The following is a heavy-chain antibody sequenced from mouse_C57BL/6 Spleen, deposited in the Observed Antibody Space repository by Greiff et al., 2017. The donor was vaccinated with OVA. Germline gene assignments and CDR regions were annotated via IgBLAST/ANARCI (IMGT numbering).Heavy chain of an antibody. D-gene: IGHD2-4*01. CDR2: IHPNSGST. Sequence: VQLQQPGAELVKPGASVKLSCKASGYTFTSYWMHWVKQRPGQGLEWIGMIHPNSGSTNYNEKFKSKATLTLDKSSSTAYMQLTSLTSEDSAVDYGAIERVYDYDGIYLDYWGQGTTLTVSS. CDR3: AIERVYDYDGIYLDY. CDR1: GYTFTSYW. V-gene: IGHV1-64*01. J-gene: IGHJ2*01.